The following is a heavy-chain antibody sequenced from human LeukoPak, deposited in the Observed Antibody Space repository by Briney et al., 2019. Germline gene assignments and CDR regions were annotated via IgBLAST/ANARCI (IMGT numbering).Heavy chain of an antibody. D-gene: IGHD4-23*01. V-gene: IGHV1-18*01. J-gene: IGHJ3*02. CDR2: ISAYNGNT. CDR1: GYTFTSYG. Sequence: ASVKVSCKASGYTFTSYGISWVRQAPGQGLEWMGWISAYNGNTNYAQKLQGRVTMTTDTSTSTAYMELRSLRSEDTAVYYCARADFGGNSGAFDIWGQGTMVTVSS. CDR3: ARADFGGNSGAFDI.